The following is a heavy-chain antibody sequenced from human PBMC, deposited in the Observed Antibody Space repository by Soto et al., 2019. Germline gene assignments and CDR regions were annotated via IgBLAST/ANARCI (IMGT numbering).Heavy chain of an antibody. D-gene: IGHD2-8*01. CDR3: ARHGVNGNHDC. CDR1: GGSISINNYY. Sequence: QLQLQESGPGLVKPSETLSLTCTVSGGSISINNYYWGWIRQPPGKGPEWIGRIYYTGSTYYMSSLKSRLTISLDTSTNQYDLRLSSVTAAATAVYYCARHGVNGNHDCWGQGTLITVSS. CDR2: IYYTGST. V-gene: IGHV4-39*01. J-gene: IGHJ4*02.